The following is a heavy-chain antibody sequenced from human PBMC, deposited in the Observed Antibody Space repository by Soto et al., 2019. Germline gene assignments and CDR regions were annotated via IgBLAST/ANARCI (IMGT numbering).Heavy chain of an antibody. V-gene: IGHV1-2*02. CDR3: AREDELWSGSSYHYYGMDV. CDR2: INPNSGGT. J-gene: IGHJ6*02. Sequence: QVQLVQSGAEVKKPGASVKVSCKASGYTFTGSYIHWVRQAPGQGLEWMGWINPNSGGTNYKQKFQGRVTMTRDTSISTAYMELSRLRSDDTAVYYCAREDELWSGSSYHYYGMDVWGQGTTVTVSS. D-gene: IGHD3-3*01. CDR1: GYTFTGSY.